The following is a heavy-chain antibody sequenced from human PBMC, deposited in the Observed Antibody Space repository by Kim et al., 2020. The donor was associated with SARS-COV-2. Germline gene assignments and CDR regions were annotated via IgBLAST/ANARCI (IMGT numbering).Heavy chain of an antibody. J-gene: IGHJ4*02. V-gene: IGHV3-33*01. Sequence: GGSLRLSCAASGFTFSSYGMHWVRQAPGKGLEWVAVIWYDGSNKYYADSVKGRFAISRDNSKNTLYLQMNSLRAEDTAVYYCARVGSITMVRGVITNNFDYWGQGTLVTVSS. CDR1: GFTFSSYG. D-gene: IGHD3-10*01. CDR2: IWYDGSNK. CDR3: ARVGSITMVRGVITNNFDY.